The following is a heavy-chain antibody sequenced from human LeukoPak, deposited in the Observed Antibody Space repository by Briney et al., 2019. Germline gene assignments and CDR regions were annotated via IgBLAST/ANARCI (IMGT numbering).Heavy chain of an antibody. V-gene: IGHV4-4*02. CDR3: TREGD. Sequence: GSLRLSCAASGFIFSSYEMSWVRQPPGKGLEWIGEIYHSGSTNYNPSLKSRVTISVDKSKNQFSLKLSSVTAADTAVYYCTREGDWGQGTLVTVSS. CDR1: GFIFSSYE. J-gene: IGHJ4*02. CDR2: IYHSGST.